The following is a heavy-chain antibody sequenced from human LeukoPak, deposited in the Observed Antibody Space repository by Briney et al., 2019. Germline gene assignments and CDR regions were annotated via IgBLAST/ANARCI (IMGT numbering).Heavy chain of an antibody. D-gene: IGHD6-13*01. J-gene: IGHJ6*03. CDR3: ARGGAGIAFYYYYMDV. Sequence: SETLSLTCTISGGSISSGSYYWSWIRQPAGKGLEWIGRIYTSGSTNYNPSLKSRVTISADTSKNQFSLKLSSVTAADTAVYYCARGGAGIAFYYYYMDVWGKGTTVTVSS. CDR1: GGSISSGSYY. CDR2: IYTSGST. V-gene: IGHV4-61*02.